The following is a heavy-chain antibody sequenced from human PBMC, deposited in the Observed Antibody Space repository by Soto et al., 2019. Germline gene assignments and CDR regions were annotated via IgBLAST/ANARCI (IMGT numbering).Heavy chain of an antibody. CDR2: INAGNVNT. V-gene: IGHV1-3*01. Sequence: GASVKVSCKASGYTFTSYAMHWVRQAPGQRLEWMGWINAGNVNTKYSQKFQGRVTITRDTSAITAYMELSSLRSEDTAVYYCARVITPQIGVAGNWFDPWGQGTLVTVSS. CDR1: GYTFTSYA. D-gene: IGHD6-19*01. CDR3: ARVITPQIGVAGNWFDP. J-gene: IGHJ5*02.